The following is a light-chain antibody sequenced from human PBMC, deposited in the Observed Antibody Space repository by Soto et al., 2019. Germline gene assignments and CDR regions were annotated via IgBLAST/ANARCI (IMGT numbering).Light chain of an antibody. CDR3: LQYSSHSST. J-gene: IGKJ1*01. V-gene: IGKV1-5*01. CDR1: RRISDW. Sequence: DIQMTQSPSSLSPSVGDRVTITCRARRRISDWLAWYPQKPGKAPELLISHASNLKSGVSSRFSGSGSGTEFTLTISRLQPDDVATYYCLQYSSHSSTFGQGTKVDIK. CDR2: HAS.